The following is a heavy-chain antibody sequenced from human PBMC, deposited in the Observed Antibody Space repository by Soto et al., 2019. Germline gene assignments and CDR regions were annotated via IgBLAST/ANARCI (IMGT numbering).Heavy chain of an antibody. Sequence: GGSLRLSCAASGFTFSSYAMHWVRQAPGKGLEWVAVISYDGSNKYYADSVKGRFTISRDNSKNTLYLQMNSLRAEDTAVYYCARGGQQLVPYWGQGTLVTVSS. D-gene: IGHD6-13*01. V-gene: IGHV3-30-3*01. CDR1: GFTFSSYA. J-gene: IGHJ4*02. CDR3: ARGGQQLVPY. CDR2: ISYDGSNK.